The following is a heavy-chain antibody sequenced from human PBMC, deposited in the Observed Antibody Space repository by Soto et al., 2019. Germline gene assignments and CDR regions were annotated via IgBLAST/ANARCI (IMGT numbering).Heavy chain of an antibody. CDR2: VREDEREK. CDR1: GFTFSSYW. CDR3: VRDGYRGYDWAFDI. V-gene: IGHV3-7*01. Sequence: EVHLVESGGGLVQPGGSLRVSCAASGFTFSSYWMSWVRQAPGKGPEWVANVREDEREKYYVDSVRGRFTISRDNAKNSLYLQMNSLRVEDTAVYYCVRDGYRGYDWAFDIWGRGTMVTVSS. J-gene: IGHJ3*02. D-gene: IGHD5-12*01.